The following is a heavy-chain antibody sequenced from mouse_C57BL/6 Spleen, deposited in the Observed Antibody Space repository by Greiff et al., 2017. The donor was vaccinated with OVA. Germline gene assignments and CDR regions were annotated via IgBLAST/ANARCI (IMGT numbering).Heavy chain of an antibody. V-gene: IGHV14-2*01. D-gene: IGHD1-1*01. CDR2: IDPEAGDT. Sequence: EVQLQQSGAELVKPGASVKLSCTASGFNINDYYMHWVKQRPEQGLEWIGRIDPEAGDTKYATKFKGKATITAATSSNTAYLQHSSLTSEDTAVSYGARWASYYGSSLYAMDYWGQGTSVTVAS. CDR3: ARWASYYGSSLYAMDY. CDR1: GFNINDYY. J-gene: IGHJ4*01.